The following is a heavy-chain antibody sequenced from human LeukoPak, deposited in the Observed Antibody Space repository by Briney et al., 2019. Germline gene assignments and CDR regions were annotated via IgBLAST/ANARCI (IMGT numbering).Heavy chain of an antibody. D-gene: IGHD4-11*01. CDR3: ARVYSNYAGVYPFDY. CDR2: INPNSGGT. CDR1: GYTFTGYY. V-gene: IGHV1-2*02. J-gene: IGHJ4*02. Sequence: GASVKVSCKAPGYTFTGYYMHWVRQAPGQGLEWMGWINPNSGGTNYAQKFQGRVTMTRDTSISTAYMELSRLRSDDTAVYYCARVYSNYAGVYPFDYWGQGTLVTVSS.